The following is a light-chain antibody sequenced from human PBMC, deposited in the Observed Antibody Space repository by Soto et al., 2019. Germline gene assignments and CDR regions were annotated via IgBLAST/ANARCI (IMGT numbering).Light chain of an antibody. CDR1: QSVSSSY. Sequence: EIVLTQSPGTLSFPPGERATLSCRASQSVSSSYLAWYQQKPGQAPRLLIYGASSRATGIPDRFSGSGSGTDFTRTISRLEPEDFAVYYCQQYGSSAWTFGQGTKVEIK. CDR2: GAS. CDR3: QQYGSSAWT. J-gene: IGKJ1*01. V-gene: IGKV3-20*01.